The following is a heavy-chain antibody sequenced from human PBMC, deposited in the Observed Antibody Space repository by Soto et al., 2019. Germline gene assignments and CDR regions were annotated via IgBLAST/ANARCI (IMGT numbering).Heavy chain of an antibody. J-gene: IGHJ5*01. Sequence: VQLVESGGGLVKPGGSLRLSCEGSGFMSSSYNMNWVRQAPGRGLEWVSFISSSSAYKYYEDAVKGRFTISRDNDKNSVYLQMNSLRAEDAGLYYCARSAGYCTDTSCEKGWFDSWGQGTWVTVSS. CDR2: ISSSSAYK. D-gene: IGHD2-8*02. V-gene: IGHV3-21*01. CDR3: ARSAGYCTDTSCEKGWFDS. CDR1: GFMSSSYN.